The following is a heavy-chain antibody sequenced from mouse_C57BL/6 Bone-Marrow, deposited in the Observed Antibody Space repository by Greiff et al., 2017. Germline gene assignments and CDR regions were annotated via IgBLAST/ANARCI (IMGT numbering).Heavy chain of an antibody. CDR2: IYPGDGDT. CDR1: GYAFSSSW. Sequence: QVQLQQSGPELVKPGASVKISCKASGYAFSSSWMNWVKQRPGKGLEWIGRIYPGDGDTNYNGKFKGKATLTADKSSSTAYMQLSSLTSEDSAVYFCARWGRRDYWGQGTTLTVSS. CDR3: ARWGRRDY. J-gene: IGHJ2*01. V-gene: IGHV1-82*01. D-gene: IGHD3-3*01.